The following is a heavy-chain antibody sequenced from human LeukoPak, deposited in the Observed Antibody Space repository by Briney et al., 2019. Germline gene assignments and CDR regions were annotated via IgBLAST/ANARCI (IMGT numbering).Heavy chain of an antibody. D-gene: IGHD2-2*01. CDR1: RYTFITYL. V-gene: IGHV7-4-1*02. CDR2: INYNTGNP. CDR3: ARQYRSTWPPSLQH. Sequence: GASVQDSCMASRYTFITYLINWVRQAPGRGLEWVGWINYNTGNPTYVQGFTGRFVFTFDTYVSKASLQISSIKAEDTAVYYCARQYRSTWPPSLQHWGQGTLVTVSS. J-gene: IGHJ1*01.